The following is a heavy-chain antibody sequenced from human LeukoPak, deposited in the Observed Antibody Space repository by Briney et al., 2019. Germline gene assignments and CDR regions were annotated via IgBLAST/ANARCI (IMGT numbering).Heavy chain of an antibody. CDR3: ARDAGSGSYPYRHYYYYGMDV. Sequence: GGSLRLSCAASGFTVSSNYMSWVRQAPGKGLEWVSVIYSGGSTYYADPVKGRFTISRDNSKNTLYLQMNSLRAEDTAVYYCARDAGSGSYPYRHYYYYGMDVWGQGTTVTVSS. CDR2: IYSGGST. CDR1: GFTVSSNY. V-gene: IGHV3-66*02. D-gene: IGHD3-10*01. J-gene: IGHJ6*02.